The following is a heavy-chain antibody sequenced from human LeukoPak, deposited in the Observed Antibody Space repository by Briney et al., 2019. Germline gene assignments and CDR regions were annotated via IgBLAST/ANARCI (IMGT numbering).Heavy chain of an antibody. CDR2: IKQDGSER. J-gene: IGHJ6*03. D-gene: IGHD3-10*01. CDR1: GFTFSSYL. Sequence: GGSLRLSCAASGFTFSSYLMTWVSQAPGKGLEWVANIKQDGSERYYVHSVKGRFTISRDNARNSLYLHMNSLRAEDTALYYCARSGSGSYYPYYYYYYMDVWGKGTTVTVSS. V-gene: IGHV3-7*01. CDR3: ARSGSGSYYPYYYYYYMDV.